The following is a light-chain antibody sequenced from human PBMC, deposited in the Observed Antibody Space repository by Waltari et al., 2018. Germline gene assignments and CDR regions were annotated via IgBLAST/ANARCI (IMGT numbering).Light chain of an antibody. CDR2: AAS. CDR3: QQYHKWPPGG. CDR1: QRVNTN. Sequence: VVTQSPATLSVSPGKTVTLSCRASQRVNTNLAWYQQKPCQAPRLIIFAASTRAPGIPSRFGGSGSGTEFTLTITSLQFEDVGVYFCQQYHKWPPGGFGGGTKVEIE. J-gene: IGKJ4*01. V-gene: IGKV3-15*01.